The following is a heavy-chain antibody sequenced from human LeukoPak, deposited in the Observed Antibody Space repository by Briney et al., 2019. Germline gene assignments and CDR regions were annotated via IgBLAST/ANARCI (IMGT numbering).Heavy chain of an antibody. J-gene: IGHJ4*02. CDR3: ARGDTGQNFDY. CDR1: GYSISSGYY. D-gene: IGHD2-8*02. V-gene: IGHV4-38-2*01. Sequence: SETLSLTCAVSGYSISSGYYWGWMRQPPGKGLEWIGSIYHSGSTYYNPSLKSRVTISVDTSKNQFSLKLSSVTAADTAVYYCARGDTGQNFDYWGQGTLVTVSS. CDR2: IYHSGST.